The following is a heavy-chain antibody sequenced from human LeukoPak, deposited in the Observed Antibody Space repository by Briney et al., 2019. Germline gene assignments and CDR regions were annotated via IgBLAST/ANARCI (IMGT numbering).Heavy chain of an antibody. CDR3: ARSSLYFDYGDYPFFFDY. Sequence: PSETLSLTCAVSGYSISSGYYWGWIRQPPGKGLEWIGSLYHSGSTYYNPSLKSRVTISVDTSKNQFSLKLSSVTAADTAVYYCARSSLYFDYGDYPFFFDYWGQGTLVTVSS. CDR1: GYSISSGYY. D-gene: IGHD4-17*01. J-gene: IGHJ4*02. CDR2: LYHSGST. V-gene: IGHV4-38-2*01.